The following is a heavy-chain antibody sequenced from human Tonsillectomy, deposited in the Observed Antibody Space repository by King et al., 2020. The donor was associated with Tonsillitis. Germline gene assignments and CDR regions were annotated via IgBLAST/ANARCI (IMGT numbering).Heavy chain of an antibody. CDR2: INCHSGDT. V-gene: IGHV1-2*02. CDR3: ARDVVWDGDSYSWFDY. J-gene: IGHJ4*02. D-gene: IGHD5-24*01. Sequence: QLVQSGTEVKKPAASVTVSCRASGYSFNGCYVHWVRQAPGQGLEWMGWINCHSGDTKYAQKFQGRVTMTRDTSSSTAYMELSGLRSDDTAVYYCARDVVWDGDSYSWFDYGGQGTLVTVSS. CDR1: GYSFNGCY.